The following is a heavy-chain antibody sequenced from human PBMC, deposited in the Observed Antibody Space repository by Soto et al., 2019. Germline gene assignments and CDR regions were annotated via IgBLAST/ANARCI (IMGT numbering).Heavy chain of an antibody. V-gene: IGHV4-61*08. J-gene: IGHJ4*02. CDR1: GGSISSGGYY. D-gene: IGHD3-10*01. Sequence: SETLSLTCTVSGGSISSGGYYWSWIRQPPGKGLEWIGYIYYSGSTNYNPSLKSRVTISVDTSKNQFSLKLSSVTAADTAVYYCARHRPLRQTQYDYWGQGTLVTVSS. CDR3: ARHRPLRQTQYDY. CDR2: IYYSGST.